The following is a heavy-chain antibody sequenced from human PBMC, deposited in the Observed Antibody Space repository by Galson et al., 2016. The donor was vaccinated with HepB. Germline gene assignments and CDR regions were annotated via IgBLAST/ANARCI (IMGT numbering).Heavy chain of an antibody. J-gene: IGHJ4*02. V-gene: IGHV5-51*01. D-gene: IGHD3-10*01. Sequence: QSGAEVKKPGESLRISCKASGYDFTSFWIGWVRQRPGKGLEWMGIIYPGDSDTRYRPSFQGQVTMSADKSTSNVYLQWCSLRASDPAMYFCARPYYYTSGSYPAYWGQGTLVTVSS. CDR2: IYPGDSDT. CDR1: GYDFTSFW. CDR3: ARPYYYTSGSYPAY.